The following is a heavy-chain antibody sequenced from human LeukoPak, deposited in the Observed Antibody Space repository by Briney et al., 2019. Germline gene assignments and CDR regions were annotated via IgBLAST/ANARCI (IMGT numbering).Heavy chain of an antibody. D-gene: IGHD6-19*01. Sequence: ASVKVSCKASGYSFSSYGISWVRQAPGEGLEWMGWISVYNGNTSYAQKVQGRVTMTTDTSTSTAYMELRSLRSDDTAVYYCARDQTWDSSGWYEDYWGQGTLVTVSS. CDR1: GYSFSSYG. CDR3: ARDQTWDSSGWYEDY. J-gene: IGHJ4*02. V-gene: IGHV1-18*01. CDR2: ISVYNGNT.